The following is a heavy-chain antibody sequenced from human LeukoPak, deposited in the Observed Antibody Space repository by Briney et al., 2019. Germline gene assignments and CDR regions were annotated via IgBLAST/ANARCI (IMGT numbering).Heavy chain of an antibody. V-gene: IGHV3-23*01. D-gene: IGHD4-17*01. CDR1: GFSFSIYA. J-gene: IGHJ4*02. CDR2: ISGNGGHI. Sequence: PGGSLRLSCAASGFSFSIYAMIWVRQAPGKGLEWVSVISGNGGHIDYADSVKGRFTISRDDSKNMLYLHMSSLRADDTAVYYCAKDCDYGNTSGMPRYWGQGTLVTVSS. CDR3: AKDCDYGNTSGMPRY.